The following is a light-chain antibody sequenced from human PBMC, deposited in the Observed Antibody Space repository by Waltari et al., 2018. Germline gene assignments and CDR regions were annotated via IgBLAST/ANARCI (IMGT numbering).Light chain of an antibody. CDR2: NDN. CDR1: NSTIGGNF. V-gene: IGLV1-44*01. J-gene: IGLJ3*02. CDR3: AVWDDSLGGV. Sequence: QSVLTQPPSVSGTPGQRVTISCSESNSTIGGNFVNWYQQLPGKAPKLRIYNDNQGPSGVPDRFSASKSGTAAALAITGLQSEDEADYYCAVWDDSLGGVFGGGTKLTVL.